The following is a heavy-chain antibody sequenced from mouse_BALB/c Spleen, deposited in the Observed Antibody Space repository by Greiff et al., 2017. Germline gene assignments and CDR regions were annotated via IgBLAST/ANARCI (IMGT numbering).Heavy chain of an antibody. V-gene: IGHV5-6-5*01. CDR1: GFTFSSYA. J-gene: IGHJ4*01. D-gene: IGHD2-3*01. CDR3: ATIYDCYYHD. CDR2: ISSGGST. Sequence: EVQLVESGGGLVKPGGSLKLSCAASGFTFSSYAMSWVRQTPEKRLEWVASISSGGSTYYPDSVKGSFTISRDNARNILYLQMSSLRSEDTAMYYCATIYDCYYHDWGQGTSVTVSS.